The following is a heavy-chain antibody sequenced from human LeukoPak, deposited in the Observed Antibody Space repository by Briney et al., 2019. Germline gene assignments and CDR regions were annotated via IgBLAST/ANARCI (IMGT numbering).Heavy chain of an antibody. D-gene: IGHD3-3*01. Sequence: GGSLRLSCAASGFTFSSYAMHWVRQAPGKGLEWVAVISYDGSNKYYADSVKGRFTISRDNSKNTLYLQMNSLRAEDTAVYYCARDYKIDYDFWSGLGDYWGQGTLVTVSS. CDR1: GFTFSSYA. CDR2: ISYDGSNK. V-gene: IGHV3-30-3*01. CDR3: ARDYKIDYDFWSGLGDY. J-gene: IGHJ4*02.